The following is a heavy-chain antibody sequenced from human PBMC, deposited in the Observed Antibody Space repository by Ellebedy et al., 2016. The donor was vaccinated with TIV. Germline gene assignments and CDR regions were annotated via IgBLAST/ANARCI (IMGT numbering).Heavy chain of an antibody. CDR2: ISSSGDST. CDR1: GFTFRSYA. V-gene: IGHV3-23*01. D-gene: IGHD5-18*01. J-gene: IGHJ4*02. CDR3: ARDRGGYTYGNFDY. Sequence: GESLKISXAASGFTFRSYAMSWVRQAPGKGLEWVSTISSSGDSTSYADSVRGRFTISRDNAKNSLYLQMNSLRDEDTAVYYCARDRGGYTYGNFDYWGQGTLVTVSS.